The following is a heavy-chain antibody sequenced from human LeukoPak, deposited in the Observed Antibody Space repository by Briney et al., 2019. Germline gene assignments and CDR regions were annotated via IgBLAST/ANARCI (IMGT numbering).Heavy chain of an antibody. CDR1: VGSNSCNY. Sequence: PSETLSLTRTVSVGSNSCNYWSCLRQTQVQGLEYIGYIYDSGSTNYNPSLKSRVTISVDTSKNQFSLQLSSVTAADTAVYYCARYDSRGDYYFDYWGQGILVNVSS. D-gene: IGHD3-22*01. J-gene: IGHJ4*02. CDR2: IYDSGST. CDR3: ARYDSRGDYYFDY. V-gene: IGHV4-59*01.